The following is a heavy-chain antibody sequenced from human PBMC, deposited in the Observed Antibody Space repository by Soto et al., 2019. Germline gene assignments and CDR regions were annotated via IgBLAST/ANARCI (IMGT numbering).Heavy chain of an antibody. CDR2: ISGTGDSS. J-gene: IGHJ4*02. Sequence: EVQLLESGGGLVQPGGSLRLSCAASGFTFGSYAMSWVRQAPGKGLEWVSLISGTGDSSEYANSVKGRFTISRDNSKDTLYLQMHSLRSDDTTVYFCARGPITQTSFIDHWGQGTLVTVSS. CDR3: ARGPITQTSFIDH. D-gene: IGHD1-20*01. V-gene: IGHV3-23*01. CDR1: GFTFGSYA.